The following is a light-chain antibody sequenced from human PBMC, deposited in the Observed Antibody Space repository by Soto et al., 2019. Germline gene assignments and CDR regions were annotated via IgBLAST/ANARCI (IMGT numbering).Light chain of an antibody. V-gene: IGKV3-20*01. CDR2: GAS. J-gene: IGKJ1*01. CDR1: QSVSSSY. Sequence: EIVLTQSPGTLSLSPGERATLSCRASQSVSSSYLAWYQQKPGQAPRLLIYGASSRATGIPDRFSGSGSGTDFTLTISRLEPEDVAVYYCQQYGSSPLTFGQGTKVEIE. CDR3: QQYGSSPLT.